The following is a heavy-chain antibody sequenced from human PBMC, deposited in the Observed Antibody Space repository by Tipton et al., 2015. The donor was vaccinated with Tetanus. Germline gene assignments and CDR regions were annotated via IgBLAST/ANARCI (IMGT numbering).Heavy chain of an antibody. V-gene: IGHV4-59*08. CDR1: GDSVSGYY. J-gene: IGHJ4*02. CDR2: VYYTGDT. D-gene: IGHD3-3*01. Sequence: PGLVKPSETLSLTCTVSGDSVSGYYWSWIRQPPGKGLEWVGYVYYTGDTNYNPSLKSRVTISVDTSKNQFSLKLSSVTAADTAVYYCARIYDFWSGYYSDHWGQGTLVTVSS. CDR3: ARIYDFWSGYYSDH.